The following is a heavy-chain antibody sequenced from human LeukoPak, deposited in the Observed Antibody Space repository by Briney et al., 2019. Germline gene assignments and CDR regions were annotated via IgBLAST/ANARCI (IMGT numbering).Heavy chain of an antibody. J-gene: IGHJ4*02. CDR1: GYTFTGYY. Sequence: ASVKVSCKASGYTFTGYYMHWVRQAPGQGLEWMGWINPNSGGTNYAQKFQGRVTMTRDTSISTAYMELSRLRSDDTAVYYCARGPWGYSYGYSDYWGQGTLVTVSS. D-gene: IGHD5-18*01. CDR3: ARGPWGYSYGYSDY. CDR2: INPNSGGT. V-gene: IGHV1-2*02.